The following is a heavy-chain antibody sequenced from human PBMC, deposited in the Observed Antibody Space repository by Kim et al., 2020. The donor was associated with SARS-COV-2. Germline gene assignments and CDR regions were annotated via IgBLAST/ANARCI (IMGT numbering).Heavy chain of an antibody. D-gene: IGHD2-21*02. J-gene: IGHJ6*02. Sequence: GGSLRLSCAASGFTFSSYAMSWVRQAPGKGLEWVSAISGSGGSTYYADSVKGRFTISRDNSKNTLYLQMNSLRAEDTAVYYCAKDLADCGGDCWNYYYGMDVWGQGTTVTVSS. CDR1: GFTFSSYA. CDR3: AKDLADCGGDCWNYYYGMDV. CDR2: ISGSGGST. V-gene: IGHV3-23*01.